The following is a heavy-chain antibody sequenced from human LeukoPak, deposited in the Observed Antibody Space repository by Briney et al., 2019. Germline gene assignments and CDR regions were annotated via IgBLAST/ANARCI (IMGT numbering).Heavy chain of an antibody. CDR3: ARVGDDDAFDI. D-gene: IGHD3-16*01. V-gene: IGHV3-64*02. J-gene: IGHJ3*02. Sequence: GGSLRLSCAASGFTFSSYSMHWVRQAPGKGLEYVSAINPNGGRTYYADSVKGRFTISRDNSKNTLYLQMGSLRAEDMAIYYCARVGDDDAFDIWGQGTMVTVSS. CDR2: INPNGGRT. CDR1: GFTFSSYS.